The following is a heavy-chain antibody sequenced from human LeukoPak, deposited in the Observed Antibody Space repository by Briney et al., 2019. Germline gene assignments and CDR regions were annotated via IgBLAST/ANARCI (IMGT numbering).Heavy chain of an antibody. CDR2: ISSSSSYI. J-gene: IGHJ4*02. D-gene: IGHD3-16*02. CDR3: ARGGMNDASYLHFDY. V-gene: IGHV3-21*01. CDR1: GFTFSSYN. Sequence: GGSLRLSCAASGFTFSSYNMNWVRQAPGKGLEWVSSISSSSSYIYYADSVKGRFTISRDNAKNSLYLQMNSLRAEDTAVYYCARGGMNDASYLHFDYWGQGTLVTVSS.